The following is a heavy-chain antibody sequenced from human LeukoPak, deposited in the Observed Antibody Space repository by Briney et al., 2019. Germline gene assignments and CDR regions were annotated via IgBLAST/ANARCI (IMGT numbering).Heavy chain of an antibody. CDR2: INTYNGNT. Sequence: ASVKVSCKASGYTFTSFGISWVRQASGQGLEWMGWINTYNGNTKYAQEVQGRVTMTTDTSTSTAYMEVRSLRSDDTAVYYCARDLVHHRLLATGYNLFDPWGQGTLVTVSS. V-gene: IGHV1-18*01. CDR1: GYTFTSFG. D-gene: IGHD3-9*01. J-gene: IGHJ5*02. CDR3: ARDLVHHRLLATGYNLFDP.